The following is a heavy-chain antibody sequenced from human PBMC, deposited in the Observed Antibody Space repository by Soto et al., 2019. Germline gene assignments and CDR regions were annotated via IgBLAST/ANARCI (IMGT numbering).Heavy chain of an antibody. CDR1: GGSISSYY. CDR2: IYYTGST. J-gene: IGHJ4*02. D-gene: IGHD3-16*01. CDR3: ARRWGDYFDY. Sequence: QVQLQESGPGLVKPSETLSLTCTVSGGSISSYYWSWIRQPPGKGLEWIGYIYYTGSTNYNPSLKSRATLSVDTSKNQFSLKLSLKLSSLTAADTAVYYCARRWGDYFDYWGQGTLVTVSS. V-gene: IGHV4-59*08.